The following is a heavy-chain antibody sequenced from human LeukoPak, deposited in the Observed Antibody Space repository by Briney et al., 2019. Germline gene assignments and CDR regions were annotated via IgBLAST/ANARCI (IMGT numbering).Heavy chain of an antibody. CDR3: ARHYFGSGSPRRGMDV. CDR2: IYYSGST. D-gene: IGHD3-10*01. J-gene: IGHJ6*02. CDR1: GGSISTGSNC. Sequence: PSETLSLTCAVSGGSISTGSNCWGWIRQPPGKGLEWIGYIYYSGSTSYNPSLKSRVTISVDTSKNQFSLKPSSVTAADTAVYYCARHYFGSGSPRRGMDVWGQGTTVTVSS. V-gene: IGHV4-61*01.